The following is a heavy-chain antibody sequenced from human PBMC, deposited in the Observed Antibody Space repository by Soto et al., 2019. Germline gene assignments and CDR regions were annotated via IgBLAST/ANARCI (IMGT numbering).Heavy chain of an antibody. J-gene: IGHJ5*02. V-gene: IGHV4-34*01. Sequence: QVQLQQWGAGLLKPSETLSLTCAVYGGSLSGYYWSWIRQPPGKGLEWIGEINRSGSTNYIPSLKRRVNISVGPAKNQFSLKLGSVTAADTAVYYCARGLLGGAATWGQGTLVTVSS. CDR2: INRSGST. CDR1: GGSLSGYY. CDR3: ARGLLGGAAT. D-gene: IGHD3-16*01.